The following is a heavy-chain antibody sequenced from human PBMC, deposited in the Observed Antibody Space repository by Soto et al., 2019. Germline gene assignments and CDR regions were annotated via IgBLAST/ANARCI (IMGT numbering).Heavy chain of an antibody. CDR2: IFYLGSS. CDR3: ARRSFAPRKNNWFDP. V-gene: IGHV4-39*01. Sequence: SETLSLTCTVSGDSIISSDFYWGWGRQPPGKGLEWIGSIFYLGSSYYNPSLKSRGTMSVDTSKNQFSLRLRSVTAADTALYFCARRSFAPRKNNWFDPWGQGIMVTVSS. CDR1: GDSIISSDFY. J-gene: IGHJ5*02.